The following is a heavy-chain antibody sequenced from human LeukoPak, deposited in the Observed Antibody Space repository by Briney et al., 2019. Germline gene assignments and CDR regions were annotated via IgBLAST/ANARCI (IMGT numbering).Heavy chain of an antibody. CDR1: GFTFSSYW. CDR2: IKQDGSEK. J-gene: IGHJ4*02. Sequence: GGSLRLSCADSGFTFSSYWMSWVRRAPGKGLEWVANIKQDGSEKYYVDSVKGRFTISRDNAKNSLYLQMDSLRAEDTAVYYCAREGITAAADFWGQGTLVTVSS. D-gene: IGHD6-13*01. V-gene: IGHV3-7*01. CDR3: AREGITAAADF.